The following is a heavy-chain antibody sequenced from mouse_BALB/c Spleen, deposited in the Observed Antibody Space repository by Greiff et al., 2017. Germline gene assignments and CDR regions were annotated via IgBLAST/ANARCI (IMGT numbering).Heavy chain of an antibody. CDR3: VDYDYAMDD. J-gene: IGHJ4*01. CDR1: GYTFTSYV. CDR2: INPYNDGT. Sequence: EVHLVESGPELVKPGASVKMSCKASGYTFTSYVMHWVKQKPGQGLEWIGYINPYNDGTKYNEKFKGKATLTSDKSSSTAYMELSSLTSEDSAVYYCVDYDYAMDDWGEGTSVTGSS. D-gene: IGHD2-4*01. V-gene: IGHV1-14*01.